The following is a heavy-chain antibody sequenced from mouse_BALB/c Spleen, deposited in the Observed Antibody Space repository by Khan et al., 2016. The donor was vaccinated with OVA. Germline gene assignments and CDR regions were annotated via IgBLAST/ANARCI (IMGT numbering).Heavy chain of an antibody. D-gene: IGHD2-1*01. CDR1: GYTLTNYG. J-gene: IGHJ3*01. CDR3: ARSNGNSGFAY. Sequence: QIQLVQSGPELKKPGETVKISCKASGYTLTNYGMNWVKQAPGKGLKWMGWINTYTGETTYAEDFKGRVAFSLETSASTAYLQLNNLKNEDTATYFWARSNGNSGFAYWGQGTLVTVSA. V-gene: IGHV9-3-1*01. CDR2: INTYTGET.